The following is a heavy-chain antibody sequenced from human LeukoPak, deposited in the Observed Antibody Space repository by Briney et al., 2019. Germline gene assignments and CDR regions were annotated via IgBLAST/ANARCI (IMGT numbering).Heavy chain of an antibody. D-gene: IGHD1-26*01. Sequence: ASVKVSCKASGYTFTGYYMHWVRQAPGQGLGWMGRINPNSGCTNYAQKFQGRVTMTRDTSISTAYMELSRLRSDDTAVYYCARAPYSGRGFDPWGQGTLVTVSS. CDR1: GYTFTGYY. V-gene: IGHV1-2*06. CDR3: ARAPYSGRGFDP. CDR2: INPNSGCT. J-gene: IGHJ5*02.